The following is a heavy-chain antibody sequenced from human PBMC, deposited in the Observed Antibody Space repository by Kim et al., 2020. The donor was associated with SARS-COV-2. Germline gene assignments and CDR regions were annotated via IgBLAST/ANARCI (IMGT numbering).Heavy chain of an antibody. Sequence: GESLKISCQTSGYNFVNYWVTWVRQRAGKGLELMAIIYGGDSDTKYSPSFQGQVTVSVDKSISTAYLQWNSLQASDTAMYYCARQYCTTFTCYQGVDYWGQGTRVTVSS. D-gene: IGHD2-8*01. CDR2: IYGGDSDT. V-gene: IGHV5-51*01. CDR3: ARQYCTTFTCYQGVDY. CDR1: GYNFVNYW. J-gene: IGHJ4*02.